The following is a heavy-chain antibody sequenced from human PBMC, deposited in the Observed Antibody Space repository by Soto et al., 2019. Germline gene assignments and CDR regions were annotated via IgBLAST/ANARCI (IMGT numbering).Heavy chain of an antibody. CDR3: TTPDCTNGVCLEDYYYYYYGMDV. D-gene: IGHD2-8*01. CDR1: GFTFSNAW. V-gene: IGHV3-15*07. J-gene: IGHJ6*02. Sequence: GGSLRLSCAASGFTFSNAWMNWVRQAPGKGLEWVGRIKSKTDGGTTDYAAPVKGRFTISTDDSKNTLDLQMNSLKTEDTAVYYCTTPDCTNGVCLEDYYYYYYGMDVWGQGTTVTVSS. CDR2: IKSKTDGGTT.